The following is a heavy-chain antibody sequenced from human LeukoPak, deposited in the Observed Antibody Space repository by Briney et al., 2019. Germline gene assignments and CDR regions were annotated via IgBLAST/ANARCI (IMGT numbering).Heavy chain of an antibody. J-gene: IGHJ6*03. Sequence: GGSLRLSCAASGFTFNNYNMNWVRQAPGKALEWVSSITSSGTYIFYADSVKGRFTISRDNAKNSLYLQMNSLGPDGTAVYYCARDPYSGNYGNYYYYYYMDVWGKGTTVTISS. CDR3: ARDPYSGNYGNYYYYYYMDV. D-gene: IGHD1-26*01. CDR1: GFTFNNYN. CDR2: ITSSGTYI. V-gene: IGHV3-21*01.